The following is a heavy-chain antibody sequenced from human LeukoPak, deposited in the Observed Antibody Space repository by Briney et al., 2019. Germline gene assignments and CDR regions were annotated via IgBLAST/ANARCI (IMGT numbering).Heavy chain of an antibody. CDR3: AKYKYSSVSGPFGL. J-gene: IGHJ6*01. V-gene: IGHV3-23*01. CDR2: ITTAIGDST. D-gene: IGHD6-19*01. CDR1: GFTFSSSA. Sequence: GGSLRLSCAAPGFTFSSSAMRWVRQAPGKGLEWVSTITTAIGDSTYYADSVKGRFTISRDNSKNTLYLQMNSLRAEDTAVYYCAKYKYSSVSGPFGLWGQGAMVTFSS.